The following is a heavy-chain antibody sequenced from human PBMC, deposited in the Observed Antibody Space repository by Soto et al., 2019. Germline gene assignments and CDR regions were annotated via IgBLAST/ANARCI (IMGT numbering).Heavy chain of an antibody. Sequence: SLRLCCEASRFAVDDYAMHWVRQAPGKGLEWVSGISWNSDSIGYADTVKGRFTISRDNAKNSLYLQMNSLRAEDTALYYCAKDKTELSTLTPIHATTYYYYGMDVWGQGTTVTVSS. CDR2: ISWNSDSI. CDR1: RFAVDDYA. V-gene: IGHV3-9*01. D-gene: IGHD1-26*01. J-gene: IGHJ6*02. CDR3: AKDKTELSTLTPIHATTYYYYGMDV.